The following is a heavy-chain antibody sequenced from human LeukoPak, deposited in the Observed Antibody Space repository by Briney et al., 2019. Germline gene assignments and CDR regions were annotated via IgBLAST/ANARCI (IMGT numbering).Heavy chain of an antibody. CDR3: ARDLRNHFGSLIYVIDV. CDR1: GGSISSYY. J-gene: IGHJ6*02. D-gene: IGHD3-3*01. Sequence: SETLSLTCTASGGSISSYYWSWIRQPAGKGLEWVGRIYNSGSTNYNHSLKSRGNMSVDSSKNQFSLKLSSVTAADTAVYYCARDLRNHFGSLIYVIDVWGQGPSVTVSS. V-gene: IGHV4-4*07. CDR2: IYNSGST.